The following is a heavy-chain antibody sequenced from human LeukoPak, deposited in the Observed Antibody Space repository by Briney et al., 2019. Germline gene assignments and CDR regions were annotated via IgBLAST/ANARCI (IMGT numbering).Heavy chain of an antibody. CDR3: ARSRRIAARQFDY. D-gene: IGHD6-6*01. Sequence: SETLSLTCTVSGGSMNNYYWSWIRQPAGKGLEWIGRTHTSGSTNYNPSLKSRVTMSLDTSKNQFSLKLSSVTAADTAVYYCARSRRIAARQFDYWGQGTLVTVSS. CDR2: THTSGST. V-gene: IGHV4-4*07. CDR1: GGSMNNYY. J-gene: IGHJ4*02.